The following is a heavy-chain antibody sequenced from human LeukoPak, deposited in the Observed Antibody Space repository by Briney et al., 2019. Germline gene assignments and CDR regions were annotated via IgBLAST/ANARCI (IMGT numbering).Heavy chain of an antibody. D-gene: IGHD5-18*01. CDR2: INPNSGGT. J-gene: IGHJ4*02. V-gene: IGHV1-2*02. Sequence: ASVKVSCKASGYTFTGYYMHWVRQAPGQGLEWMGWINPNSGGTNYAQEFQGRVTMTRDTSISTAYMELSRLRSDDTAVYYCARDQGTATSHAFDYWGQGTLVTVSS. CDR3: ARDQGTATSHAFDY. CDR1: GYTFTGYY.